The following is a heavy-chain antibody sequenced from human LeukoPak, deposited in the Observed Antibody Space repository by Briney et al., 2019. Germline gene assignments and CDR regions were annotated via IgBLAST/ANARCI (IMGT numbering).Heavy chain of an antibody. D-gene: IGHD6-19*01. CDR1: GGSISSYY. CDR2: INHSGST. J-gene: IGHJ4*02. V-gene: IGHV4-34*01. Sequence: PSETLSLTCTVSGGSISSYYWSWIRQPPGKGLEWIGEINHSGSTNYNPSLKSRVTISVDTSKNQFSLKLSSVTAADTAVYYCARVVPIAVADYWGQGTLVTVSS. CDR3: ARVVPIAVADY.